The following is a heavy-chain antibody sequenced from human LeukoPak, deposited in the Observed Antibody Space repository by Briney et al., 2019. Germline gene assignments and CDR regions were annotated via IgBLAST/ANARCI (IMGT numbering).Heavy chain of an antibody. D-gene: IGHD1-1*01. Sequence: GGSLRLSCAASGFTFSSYAMSWVRQAPGKGLEWVSAISSSGGSTYYADSVKGRFTISRDNSKNTLYLQMNSLRAEDTAVYYCSKDLLASKVPDYLVQGTLVTDCS. J-gene: IGHJ4*02. CDR2: ISSSGGST. CDR1: GFTFSSYA. V-gene: IGHV3-23*01. CDR3: SKDLLASKVPDY.